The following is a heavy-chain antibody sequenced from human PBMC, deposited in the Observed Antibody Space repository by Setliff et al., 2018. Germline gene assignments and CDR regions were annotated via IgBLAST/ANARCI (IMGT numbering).Heavy chain of an antibody. CDR1: GLTFSSDA. D-gene: IGHD5-12*01. Sequence: GGSLRLSCAGSGLTFSSDAMTWVRQTPGKGLEWVSVISSDGSSIYYSDSVKGRFTISRDNSKNTLYLPRNSLRAEDTALYFCAKQKNTGCGPPVDSWGQGVQVTVSS. CDR2: ISSDGSSI. CDR3: AKQKNTGCGPPVDS. J-gene: IGHJ4*02. V-gene: IGHV3-23*03.